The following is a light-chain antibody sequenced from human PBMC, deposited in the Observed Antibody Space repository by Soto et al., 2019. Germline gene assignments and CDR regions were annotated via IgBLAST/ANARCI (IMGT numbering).Light chain of an antibody. V-gene: IGKV3-20*01. J-gene: IGKJ3*01. CDR1: QSINSRY. Sequence: EIVLTQSPGTLSLSPGERATLSCRASQSINSRYLAWYQQKPGQAPRLLIYGASRRATGIPDRFSGSGSGTEFTLTISRLEPEDFAVYYCQQFGSSPGFTCGPGTKVDIK. CDR2: GAS. CDR3: QQFGSSPGFT.